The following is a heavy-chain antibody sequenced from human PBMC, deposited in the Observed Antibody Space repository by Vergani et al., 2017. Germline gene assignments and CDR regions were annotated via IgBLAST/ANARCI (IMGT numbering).Heavy chain of an antibody. CDR2: IYYSGST. V-gene: IGHV4-59*08. CDR3: ARRYSSSWHQYWYFDL. CDR1: GGSISSYY. D-gene: IGHD6-13*01. J-gene: IGHJ2*01. Sequence: QVQLQQWGAGLLKPSETLSLTCTVSGGSISSYYWSWIRQPPGKGLEWIGYIYYSGSTNYNPSLKSRVTISVDTSKNQFSLKLSSVTAADTAVYYCARRYSSSWHQYWYFDLWGRGTLVTVSS.